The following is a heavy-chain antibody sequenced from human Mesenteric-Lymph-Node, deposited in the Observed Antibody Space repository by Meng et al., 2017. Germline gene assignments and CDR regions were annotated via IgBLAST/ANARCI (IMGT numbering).Heavy chain of an antibody. CDR3: ARDGYSSSSSWGPDY. V-gene: IGHV1-18*01. Sequence: QLGRSGAEVKKPGASVTVSCKASGYTFTSFGISWVRQAPGQGLEWMGWIRAYSGNINSAPNLQDRVTMTTDTSTSTAYMELRGLTSDDTAVYYCARDGYSSSSSWGPDYWGQGTLVTVSS. D-gene: IGHD6-6*01. CDR1: GYTFTSFG. J-gene: IGHJ4*02. CDR2: IRAYSGNI.